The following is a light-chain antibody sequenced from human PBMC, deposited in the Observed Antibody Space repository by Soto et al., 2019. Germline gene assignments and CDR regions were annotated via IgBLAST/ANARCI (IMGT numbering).Light chain of an antibody. J-gene: IGLJ1*01. CDR3: GSYTTSSTLYV. Sequence: QSALTQPASESGSPGQPITISCTGTSSDVGGYNYVSWYQQHPGKAPKVMIYDVSNRPSGVSNRFSGSKSGNTASLTISGLQAEDEADYYCGSYTTSSTLYVFGTGTKLTVL. CDR2: DVS. CDR1: SSDVGGYNY. V-gene: IGLV2-14*01.